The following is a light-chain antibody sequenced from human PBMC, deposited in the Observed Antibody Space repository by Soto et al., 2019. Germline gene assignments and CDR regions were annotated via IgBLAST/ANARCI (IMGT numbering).Light chain of an antibody. CDR3: QAFDNSLSASGV. CDR2: GNS. J-gene: IGLJ3*02. Sequence: QSVLTQPPSVSGAPGKRVTISCAGSSSHIGATYDIHWYQQLPGAAPRLLIYGNSNRPSGVPDRFAGSKSGTSASLAIIGLRVEDEVIYYCQAFDNSLSASGVFGGGTKVTVL. CDR1: SSHIGATYD. V-gene: IGLV1-40*01.